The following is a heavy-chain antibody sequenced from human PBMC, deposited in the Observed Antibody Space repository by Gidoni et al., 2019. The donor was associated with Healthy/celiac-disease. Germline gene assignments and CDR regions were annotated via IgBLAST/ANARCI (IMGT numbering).Heavy chain of an antibody. CDR2: INHSGRT. V-gene: IGHV4-34*01. Sequence: QVQLPQWGAGLLKPSATLSLTCSVYGGSFSGYYWSCSRQPPGKGREWIGEINHSGRTHYNPSLKSRVTISVDTSKNQFSLKLSSVTAADTAVYYCARGLPGPDVWGQGTTVTVSS. CDR3: ARGLPGPDV. CDR1: GGSFSGYY. J-gene: IGHJ6*02.